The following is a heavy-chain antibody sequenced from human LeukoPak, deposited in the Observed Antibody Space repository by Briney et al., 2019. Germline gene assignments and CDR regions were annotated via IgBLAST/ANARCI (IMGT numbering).Heavy chain of an antibody. CDR3: ARLPGSLIPGWYDY. CDR1: GYTFTSCW. J-gene: IGHJ4*02. D-gene: IGHD6-19*01. V-gene: IGHV5-51*01. Sequence: GEPLKISGKGSGYTFTSCWIGWVRQLPGKGLEWMGIIYPGDSATRYNPSFKGQFPFSAEKSIRTAFLQWSSLKDSDTAKYYCARLPGSLIPGWYDYWGQGTLVTVSS. CDR2: IYPGDSAT.